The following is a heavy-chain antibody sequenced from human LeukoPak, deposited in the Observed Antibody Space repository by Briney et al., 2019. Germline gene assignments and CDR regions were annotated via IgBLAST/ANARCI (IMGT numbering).Heavy chain of an antibody. V-gene: IGHV4-30-4*01. CDR2: IYYSGST. D-gene: IGHD5-12*01. CDR3: ARDSSGYDRGPTYFDY. CDR1: GGSISSGDYY. J-gene: IGHJ4*02. Sequence: SETLSLTCTVSGGSISSGDYYWSWIRQPPGKGLEWIGYIYYSGSTYYNLSLKSRVTISVDTSKNQFSLKLSSVTAADTAVYYCARDSSGYDRGPTYFDYWGQGTLVTVSS.